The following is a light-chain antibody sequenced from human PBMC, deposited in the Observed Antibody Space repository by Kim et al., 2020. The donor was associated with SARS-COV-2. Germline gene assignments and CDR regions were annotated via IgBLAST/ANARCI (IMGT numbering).Light chain of an antibody. J-gene: IGKJ4*01. CDR1: QSVPKNY. Sequence: PPGERATLACRASQSVPKNYLAWYQQKPGPAPRLRIYDASSRASGIPDRFSGSGSGTDFTLTVSRLEPEDFAVYYCHQYAHSPLTFGGGTKVDIK. V-gene: IGKV3-20*01. CDR3: HQYAHSPLT. CDR2: DAS.